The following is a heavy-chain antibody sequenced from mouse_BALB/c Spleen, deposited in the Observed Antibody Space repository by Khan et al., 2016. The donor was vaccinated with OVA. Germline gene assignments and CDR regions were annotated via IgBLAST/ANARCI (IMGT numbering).Heavy chain of an antibody. V-gene: IGHV3-2*02. CDR3: ARSVTITTVVATDFDY. D-gene: IGHD1-1*01. CDR1: GYSITSDYA. Sequence: EVQLQESGPGLVKPSQSLSLTCTVTGYSITSDYAWNWIRQFPGNKLEWMGYISYSGRTSHNPSLKSRISITRDTSKNHFFLQLNSVTTEDTATYYCARSVTITTVVATDFDYWGQGTTLTVSS. CDR2: ISYSGRT. J-gene: IGHJ2*01.